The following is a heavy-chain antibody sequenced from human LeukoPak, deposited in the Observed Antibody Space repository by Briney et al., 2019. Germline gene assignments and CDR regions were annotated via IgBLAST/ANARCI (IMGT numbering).Heavy chain of an antibody. V-gene: IGHV3-23*01. CDR2: ISASGVST. J-gene: IGHJ4*02. CDR1: GFTFSSYA. CDR3: AKGDGSGSYYNRPSDY. D-gene: IGHD3-10*01. Sequence: GGSLRLTCAASGFTFSSYAMSWVRQAPGEGLEWVSSISASGVSTYYADSVKGRSTISRDNSENTLYLQMNSLRADGTAVYYCAKGDGSGSYYNRPSDYWGQGTLVTVSS.